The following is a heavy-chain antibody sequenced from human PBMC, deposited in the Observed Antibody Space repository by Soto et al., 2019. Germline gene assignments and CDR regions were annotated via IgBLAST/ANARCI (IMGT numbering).Heavy chain of an antibody. J-gene: IGHJ3*02. CDR2: IYYSGST. V-gene: IGHV4-39*07. D-gene: IGHD3-10*01. Sequence: SETLSLTCTVSGVSISSSEYYWGWIRQPPGKGLEWIGYIYYSGSTYYNPSLKSRVTISVDRSKNQFSLKLSSVTAADTAVYYCARAHGSGWGAFDIWGQGTMVTVSS. CDR3: ARAHGSGWGAFDI. CDR1: GVSISSSEYY.